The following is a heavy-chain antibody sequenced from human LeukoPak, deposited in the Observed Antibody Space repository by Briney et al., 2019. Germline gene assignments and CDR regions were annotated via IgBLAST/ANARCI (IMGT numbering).Heavy chain of an antibody. J-gene: IGHJ5*02. Sequence: PSETLSLTCAVYVGSFSGYYWSWIRQPPGKGLEWIGEINHSGSTNYNPSLKSRVTISVDTSKNQFSLKLSSVTAADTAVYYCARGRSLGWNQPNNWFDPWGQGTLVTVSS. CDR1: VGSFSGYY. CDR2: INHSGST. V-gene: IGHV4-34*01. D-gene: IGHD1-14*01. CDR3: ARGRSLGWNQPNNWFDP.